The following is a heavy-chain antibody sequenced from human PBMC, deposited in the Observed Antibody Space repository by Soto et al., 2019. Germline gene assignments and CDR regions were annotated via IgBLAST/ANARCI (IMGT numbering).Heavy chain of an antibody. V-gene: IGHV3-74*01. Sequence: TGGSLRLSCAASGLTFSSHWMHWVRQAPGKGLVWVSHINGDGSTTRYADSVKGRFTISRDNAKNTLYLQMNSLRAEDTAVYYWHYYGMDVWGRGTTVTVSS. CDR3: HYYGMDV. J-gene: IGHJ6*02. CDR1: GLTFSSHW. CDR2: INGDGSTT.